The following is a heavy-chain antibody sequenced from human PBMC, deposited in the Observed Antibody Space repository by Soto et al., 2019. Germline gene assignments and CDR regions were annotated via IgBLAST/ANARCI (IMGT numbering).Heavy chain of an antibody. CDR1: GFTFSSYG. CDR2: ISYDGSNK. CDR3: AKELSNYEVNGFDP. J-gene: IGHJ5*02. D-gene: IGHD4-4*01. Sequence: GGSLRLSCAASGFTFSSYGMHWVRQAPGKGLEWVAVISYDGSNKYYADSVKGRFTISRDNSKNTLYLQMNSLRAEDTAVYYCAKELSNYEVNGFDPWGHGTLVTVSS. V-gene: IGHV3-30*18.